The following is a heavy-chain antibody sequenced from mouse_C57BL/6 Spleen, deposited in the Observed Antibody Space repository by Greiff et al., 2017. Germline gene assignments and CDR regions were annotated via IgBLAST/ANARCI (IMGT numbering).Heavy chain of an antibody. CDR1: GYTFTSYG. D-gene: IGHD5-1*01. Sequence: QVQLKESGAELARPGASVKLSCKASGYTFTSYGISWVKQRTGQGLEWIGKIYPRSGNTYYNEKFKGKATLTADKSSSTAYMELRSLTSEDSAVYFGARAVVPLGAGWGQGTLVTVSA. CDR2: IYPRSGNT. CDR3: ARAVVPLGAG. V-gene: IGHV1-81*01. J-gene: IGHJ3*01.